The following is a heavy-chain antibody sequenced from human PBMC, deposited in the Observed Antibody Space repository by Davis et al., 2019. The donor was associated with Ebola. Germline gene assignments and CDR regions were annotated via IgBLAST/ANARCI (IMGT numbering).Heavy chain of an antibody. D-gene: IGHD6-19*01. CDR3: ARWYNSAWGLDY. J-gene: IGHJ4*02. CDR1: GFTFKTYT. Sequence: PGGSLRLSCVASGFTFKTYTIYWLRQAPGKGLEWVAFSSYYGSSRFYDDSVKARFTISRENSKNTLYLQMNSLTVEDTAMYYCARWYNSAWGLDYWGQGTLVIVSS. CDR2: SSYYGSSR. V-gene: IGHV3-30-3*01.